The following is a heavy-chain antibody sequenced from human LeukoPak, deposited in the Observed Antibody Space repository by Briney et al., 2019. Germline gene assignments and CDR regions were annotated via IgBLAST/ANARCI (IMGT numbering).Heavy chain of an antibody. CDR1: GYTFTSYG. J-gene: IGHJ6*02. Sequence: GASVKVSCKTSGYTFTSYGISWVRQAPGQGLEWMGWISAYNGNTNYAQKLQGRVTMTTDTSTSTAYMELRSLRSDDTAVYYCASNRASGSYHYYYYGMDVWGQGTTVTVSS. V-gene: IGHV1-18*01. CDR2: ISAYNGNT. CDR3: ASNRASGSYHYYYYGMDV. D-gene: IGHD1-26*01.